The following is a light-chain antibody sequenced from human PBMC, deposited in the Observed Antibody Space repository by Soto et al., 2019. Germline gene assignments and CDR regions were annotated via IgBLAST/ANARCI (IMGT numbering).Light chain of an antibody. CDR3: SAYTSTNTQV. J-gene: IGLJ1*01. Sequence: QSALTQPASVSGSPGQSITISCTGTSSDVGAYKYVSWYQQHPGKAPKLMIYEVSNRPSGVSNRFSGSKSGNTASVTISGLQAEDEADYYCSAYTSTNTQVFGTVTKLTVL. CDR1: SSDVGAYKY. CDR2: EVS. V-gene: IGLV2-14*01.